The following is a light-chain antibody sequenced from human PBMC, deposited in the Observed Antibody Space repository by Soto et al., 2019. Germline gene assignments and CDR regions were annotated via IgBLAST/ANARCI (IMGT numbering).Light chain of an antibody. V-gene: IGKV3-15*01. Sequence: EEVMTQSPFTLSVSPGERVTLSFRASQSVFSNLAWYQQKPGQAPRLLIYEASTRAAGIPARFSGSGSGTDFTLTINSLQSEAFAVYYCQQYSNWPLTFGGGTKVEIK. CDR3: QQYSNWPLT. CDR1: QSVFSN. J-gene: IGKJ4*01. CDR2: EAS.